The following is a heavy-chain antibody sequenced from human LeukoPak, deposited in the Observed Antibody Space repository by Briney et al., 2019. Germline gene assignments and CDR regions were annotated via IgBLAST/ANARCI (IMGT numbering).Heavy chain of an antibody. CDR3: ARGGYYYDSSGYYELTDY. J-gene: IGHJ4*02. CDR2: IWYDGSNK. Sequence: PGGSLRLSCAASGFTFSSYGMHWVRQAPGKGLEWVAVIWYDGSNKYYADSVKGRFTTSRDNSKNTLYLQMNSLRAEDTAVYYCARGGYYYDSSGYYELTDYWGQGTLVTVSS. CDR1: GFTFSSYG. V-gene: IGHV3-33*01. D-gene: IGHD3-22*01.